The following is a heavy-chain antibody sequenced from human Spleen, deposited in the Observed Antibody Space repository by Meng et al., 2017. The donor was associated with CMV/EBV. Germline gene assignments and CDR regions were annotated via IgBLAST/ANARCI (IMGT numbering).Heavy chain of an antibody. CDR1: GGSVSHSGYY. J-gene: IGHJ4*02. D-gene: IGHD6-13*01. CDR3: ARRGAAAGIDY. Sequence: SETLSLTCTVSGGSVSHSGYYWGWIRQPPGKGLEWIATIDYTGRTYYNPSLKSRVTISVDTSKNQFSLKLSSVTAADTAVYYCARRGAAAGIDYWGQGTLVTVSS. V-gene: IGHV4-39*01. CDR2: IDYTGRT.